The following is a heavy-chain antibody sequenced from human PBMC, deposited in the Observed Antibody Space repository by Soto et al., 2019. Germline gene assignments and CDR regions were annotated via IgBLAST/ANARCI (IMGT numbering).Heavy chain of an antibody. J-gene: IGHJ4*02. CDR1: GYTFTSYP. V-gene: IGHV1-3*01. CDR3: ARDWTHYDSSGPGDY. D-gene: IGHD3-22*01. CDR2: INAGNGDT. Sequence: ASVEVSCKASGYTFTSYPMHWVRQAPGQGLEWMGWINAGNGDTKYSQKFQGRVTITRDTSANTVYMELSSLRSEDTAVFYCARDWTHYDSSGPGDYWGQGTLVTVSS.